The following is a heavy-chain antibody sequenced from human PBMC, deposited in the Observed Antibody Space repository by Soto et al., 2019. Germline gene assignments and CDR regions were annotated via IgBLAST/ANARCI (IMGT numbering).Heavy chain of an antibody. J-gene: IGHJ6*02. CDR1: GYTFTTYG. CDR2: ISAYNGNT. Sequence: QVQLVQSGPEVKEPGASVKVSCKASGYTFTTYGISWVRRAPGQGLEWMGWISAYNGNTNCAQNLQDRVTMTTDTSTTTAYMELRSLRYDDTAVYYCARYFAGDCRPGMDVWGQGTTVTVSS. V-gene: IGHV1-18*01. D-gene: IGHD2-21*02. CDR3: ARYFAGDCRPGMDV.